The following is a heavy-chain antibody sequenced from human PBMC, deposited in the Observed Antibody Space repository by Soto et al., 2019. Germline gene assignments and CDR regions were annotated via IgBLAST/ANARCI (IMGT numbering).Heavy chain of an antibody. CDR2: IYYSGST. Sequence: QLQLQESGPRLVKPWETLSLTCTVSGDSISSSSYYWGWIRQPPGKGLEWIGSIYYSGSTYYNPSLKSRVTISGDTSKNQFSLRLMSVTAADTAVYYCARHLYVTFDYWGQGTLVTVSS. D-gene: IGHD3-16*01. V-gene: IGHV4-39*01. J-gene: IGHJ4*02. CDR3: ARHLYVTFDY. CDR1: GDSISSSSYY.